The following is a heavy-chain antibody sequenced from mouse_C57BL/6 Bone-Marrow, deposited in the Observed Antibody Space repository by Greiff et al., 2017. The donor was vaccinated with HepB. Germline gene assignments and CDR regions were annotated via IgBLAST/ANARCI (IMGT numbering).Heavy chain of an antibody. D-gene: IGHD1-1*01. CDR3: ARHEALPYYYGSSGWYFDV. CDR2: FYPGSGSI. J-gene: IGHJ1*03. Sequence: VQLQESGAELVKPGASVKLSCKASGYTFTEYTIHWVKQRSGQGLEWIGWFYPGSGSIKYNEKFKDKATLTADKSSSTVYMELSRLTSEDSAVYFCARHEALPYYYGSSGWYFDVWGTGTTVTVSS. CDR1: GYTFTEYT. V-gene: IGHV1-62-2*01.